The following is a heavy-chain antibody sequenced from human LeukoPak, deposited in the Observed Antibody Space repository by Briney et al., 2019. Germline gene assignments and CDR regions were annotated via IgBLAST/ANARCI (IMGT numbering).Heavy chain of an antibody. CDR2: MSFDVNNK. CDR3: ARGYCTSSSCYNDY. D-gene: IGHD2-2*02. CDR1: GFMFSSNW. Sequence: GGSLRLSCAASGFMFSSNWMSWVRQAPGKGLEWVATMSFDVNNKYYADSVRGRFTISRDNSKNTLYLQMNSLRAEDTAVYSCARGYCTSSSCYNDYWGQGTLVTVSS. J-gene: IGHJ4*02. V-gene: IGHV3-30*03.